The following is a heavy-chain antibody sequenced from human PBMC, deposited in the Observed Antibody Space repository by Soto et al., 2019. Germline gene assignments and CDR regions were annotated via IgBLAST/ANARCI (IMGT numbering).Heavy chain of an antibody. CDR1: GGSFSGYY. J-gene: IGHJ6*03. Sequence: SETLSLTCAVYGGSFSGYYWSWIRQPPGKGLEWIGEINHSGSTNYNPSLKSRVTISVDTSKNQFSLKLGSVTAADTAVYYCARGSWSWYYGSAPVRYMDVWGKGTTVTVSS. CDR2: INHSGST. V-gene: IGHV4-34*01. D-gene: IGHD6-13*01. CDR3: ARGSWSWYYGSAPVRYMDV.